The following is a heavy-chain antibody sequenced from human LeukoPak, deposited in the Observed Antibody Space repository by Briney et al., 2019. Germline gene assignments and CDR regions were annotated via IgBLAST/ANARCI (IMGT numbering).Heavy chain of an antibody. V-gene: IGHV4-34*01. CDR1: GGSFSGYY. Sequence: PSETLSLTCAVYGGSFSGYYWSWLRQPPGKGLEWIGEINHSGSTNYNPSLKSRVTISVDTSKNQFSLKLSSVTAADTAVYYCARKVQDASSSGWSNSAYYFDYWGQGTLVTVSS. J-gene: IGHJ4*02. CDR3: ARKVQDASSSGWSNSAYYFDY. CDR2: INHSGST. D-gene: IGHD6-19*01.